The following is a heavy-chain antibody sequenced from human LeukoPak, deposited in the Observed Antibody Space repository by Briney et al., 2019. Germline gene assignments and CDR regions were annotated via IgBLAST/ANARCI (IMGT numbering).Heavy chain of an antibody. CDR3: ATGSLWFGDY. CDR1: GYTFTSYG. J-gene: IGHJ4*02. D-gene: IGHD3-10*01. CDR2: ISAYNGNT. Sequence: ASVKVSCKASGYTFTSYGISWVRQAPGQGLEWMGWISAYNGNTNYAQKFQGRVTMTEDTSTDTAYMELSSLRSEDTAVYYCATGSLWFGDYWGQGTLVTVSS. V-gene: IGHV1-18*01.